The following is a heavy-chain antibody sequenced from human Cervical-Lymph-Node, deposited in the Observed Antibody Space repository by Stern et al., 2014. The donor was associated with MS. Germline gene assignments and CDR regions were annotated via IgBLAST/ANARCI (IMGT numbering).Heavy chain of an antibody. J-gene: IGHJ1*01. V-gene: IGHV1-46*01. CDR2: INPSGGSP. D-gene: IGHD6-6*01. CDR3: ARVYSSSSSVGYFQH. CDR1: GYTFTSYY. Sequence: VQLVQSGAEVKKPGASVKVSCKASGYTFTSYYMHWVRQAPGQGLEWMGIINPSGGSPSYAQKVQGRVTMARDTSTSTVYMELSSLRSEDTAVYYCARVYSSSSSVGYFQHWGQGTLVTVSS.